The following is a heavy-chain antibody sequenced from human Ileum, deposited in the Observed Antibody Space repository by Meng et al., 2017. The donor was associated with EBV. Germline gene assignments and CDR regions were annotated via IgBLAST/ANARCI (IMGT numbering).Heavy chain of an antibody. CDR3: ARGSLEADEDPG. V-gene: IGHV7-4-1*02. Sequence: QVQLVQSGAEVKKPGASVKVACKASAYTFAGYYMHWVRQAPGQGLEWMGWINTITGDPTYAQGFTGRFVFSLDTSVSTAYLQISSLKTDDTAVYYCARGSLEADEDPGWGQGTLVTVAS. D-gene: IGHD6-13*01. CDR2: INTITGDP. CDR1: AYTFAGYY. J-gene: IGHJ4*02.